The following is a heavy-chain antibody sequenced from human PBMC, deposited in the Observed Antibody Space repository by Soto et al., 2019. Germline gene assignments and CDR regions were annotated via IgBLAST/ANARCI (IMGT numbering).Heavy chain of an antibody. Sequence: QLQLQESGAGLVKPSQTLSLTCAVSGGSVSSGGYSWSWIRQPPGKGLDWIGYIDHSGSTYNNRSHKSLATISVDRSKKQFSLTLSSVTAADTAVYYCARGSPKTYGGQGTLVPVSS. CDR1: GGSVSSGGYS. CDR3: ARGSPKTY. CDR2: IDHSGST. J-gene: IGHJ4*02. V-gene: IGHV4-30-2*01.